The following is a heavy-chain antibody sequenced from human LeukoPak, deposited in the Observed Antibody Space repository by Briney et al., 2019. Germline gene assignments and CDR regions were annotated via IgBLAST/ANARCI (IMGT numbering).Heavy chain of an antibody. V-gene: IGHV3-11*04. CDR2: ISSSGNTI. Sequence: GGSLGLSCAASGFTFSGYYMSWIRQAPGKGLEWVSYISSSGNTIYYADSVKGRFTISRDNAKNSLYLQMNSLRAEDTAVYYCARARLYFDYWGQGTLVTVSS. CDR3: ARARLYFDY. J-gene: IGHJ4*02. CDR1: GFTFSGYY.